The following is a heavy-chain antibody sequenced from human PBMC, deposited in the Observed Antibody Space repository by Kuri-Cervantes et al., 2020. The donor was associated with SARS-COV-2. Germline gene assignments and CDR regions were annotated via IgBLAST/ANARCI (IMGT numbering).Heavy chain of an antibody. CDR3: ARARGIAVAGTRYYHYYYMDV. CDR1: GFTFSSYG. CDR2: IWYDGVNK. J-gene: IGHJ6*03. Sequence: GESLKISCAASGFTFSSYGMHWVRQAPGKGLEWVAVIWYDGVNKYYADSVKGRFTISRDNSKSTLYLQMNSLRAEDTSVYYCARARGIAVAGTRYYHYYYMDVWGKGTMVTVSS. D-gene: IGHD6-19*01. V-gene: IGHV3-33*01.